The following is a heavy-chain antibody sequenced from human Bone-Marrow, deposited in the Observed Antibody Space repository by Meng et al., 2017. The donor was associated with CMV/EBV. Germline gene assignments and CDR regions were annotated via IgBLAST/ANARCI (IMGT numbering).Heavy chain of an antibody. D-gene: IGHD5-18*01. V-gene: IGHV1-18*01. CDR3: ARDRLGYSYGAAYYYGMDF. Sequence: ASVKVSCKASGYTFTSYGISWVRQAPGQGLEWMGWISAYNGNTNYAQKLKGRVTMTTDTSTSTAYMELRSLRSDDTAVYYCARDRLGYSYGAAYYYGMDFWGQGTTVTVSS. J-gene: IGHJ6*02. CDR2: ISAYNGNT. CDR1: GYTFTSYG.